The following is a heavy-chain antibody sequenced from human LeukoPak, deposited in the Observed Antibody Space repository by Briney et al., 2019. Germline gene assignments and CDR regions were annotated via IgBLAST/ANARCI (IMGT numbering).Heavy chain of an antibody. V-gene: IGHV1-69*05. CDR3: ARYNCSSTSCQYYFDY. D-gene: IGHD2-2*01. J-gene: IGHJ4*02. Sequence: SVKVSCKASGGTFSSYAISWVRQAPGQGLEWMGGVIPIFGTANYAQKFQGRVTITTDESTSTAYMELSSLRSEDTAVYYCARYNCSSTSCQYYFDYWGQGTLVTVSS. CDR2: VIPIFGTA. CDR1: GGTFSSYA.